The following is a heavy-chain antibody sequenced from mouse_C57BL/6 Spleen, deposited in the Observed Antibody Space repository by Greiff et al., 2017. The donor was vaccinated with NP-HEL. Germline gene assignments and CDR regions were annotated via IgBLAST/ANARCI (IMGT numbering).Heavy chain of an antibody. CDR3: ARGDYDDWDEFAY. J-gene: IGHJ3*01. Sequence: EVQVVESGPGLVKPSQSLSLTCSVTGYSITSGYYWNWIRQFPGNKLEWMGYISYDGSNNYNPSLKNRISITRDTSKNQFFLKLNSVTTEDTATYYCARGDYDDWDEFAYWGQGTLVTVSA. D-gene: IGHD2-4*01. CDR2: ISYDGSN. V-gene: IGHV3-6*01. CDR1: GYSITSGYY.